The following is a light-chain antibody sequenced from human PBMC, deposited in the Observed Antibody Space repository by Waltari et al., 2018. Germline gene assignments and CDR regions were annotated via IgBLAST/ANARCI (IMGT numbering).Light chain of an antibody. J-gene: IGLJ3*02. CDR3: SMYMGSGVWV. Sequence: QTVVTQEPSLSVSPGGTVTLTCALSSDSVSSPSYPTWYQQTPGQPPRTLVYKGISRSSGVPDRFSGSILGNTAALTITGAQADDESDYYCSMYMGSGVWVFGGGTKLTVL. CDR2: KGI. V-gene: IGLV8-61*01. CDR1: SDSVSSPSY.